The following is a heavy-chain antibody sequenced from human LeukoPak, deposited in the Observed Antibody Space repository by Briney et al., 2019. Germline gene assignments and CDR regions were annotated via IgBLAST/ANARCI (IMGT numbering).Heavy chain of an antibody. CDR1: GFTFSSYA. V-gene: IGHV3-23*01. Sequence: GGSLRLSCAASGFTFSSYAMSWVRQAPGKGLDWVSAISGSGGNTYYADSVKGRFTISRDNSKNTLYLQMNSLRAEDTAVYYCAKGGGYSYGPGYGMDVWGQGTTVTVSS. CDR3: AKGGGYSYGPGYGMDV. CDR2: ISGSGGNT. J-gene: IGHJ6*02. D-gene: IGHD5-18*01.